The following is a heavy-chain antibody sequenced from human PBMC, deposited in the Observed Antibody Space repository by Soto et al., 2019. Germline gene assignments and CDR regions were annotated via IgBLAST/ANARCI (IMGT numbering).Heavy chain of an antibody. V-gene: IGHV3-23*01. D-gene: IGHD2-2*01. CDR2: ISSSGAGT. CDR1: GFTFSSYA. Sequence: EVQLLESGGGLVQPGGSLRLSCAASGFTFSSYALSWVRQAPGKGLEWVSAISSSGAGTYYADSVKGRFTITRDNSKNTLFLQMNSLRAEDTAVYYCAKDKGCSTTTCHWNACDIWGQGTMVTVCS. CDR3: AKDKGCSTTTCHWNACDI. J-gene: IGHJ3*02.